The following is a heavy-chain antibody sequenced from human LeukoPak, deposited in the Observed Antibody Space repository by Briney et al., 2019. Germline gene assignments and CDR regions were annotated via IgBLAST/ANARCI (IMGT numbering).Heavy chain of an antibody. CDR2: INPNSGDT. Sequence: ASVKVSCKASGYTFTGYHMHWVRQAPGQGLEWMGRINPNSGDTNYAQKFQGRVTMTRDTSISTAYMELSRLRSDDTAVYYCARDGYGGNSFDYWGQGTLVTVSS. CDR3: ARDGYGGNSFDY. CDR1: GYTFTGYH. J-gene: IGHJ4*02. D-gene: IGHD4-23*01. V-gene: IGHV1-2*06.